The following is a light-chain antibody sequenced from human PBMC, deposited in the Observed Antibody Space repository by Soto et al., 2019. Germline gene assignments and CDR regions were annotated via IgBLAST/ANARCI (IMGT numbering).Light chain of an antibody. CDR1: QNINIF. CDR3: QQRYTTPYT. J-gene: IGKJ3*01. V-gene: IGKV1-39*01. Sequence: DIQMTQSPSSLSASVGDRVTITCRASQNINIFLNWYQQKPGKAPKLLIDTASSLQSGVPSRFSGSGSGTDFNLTIKSLQPEDFATYYGQQRYTTPYTFGPGTKVDIK. CDR2: TAS.